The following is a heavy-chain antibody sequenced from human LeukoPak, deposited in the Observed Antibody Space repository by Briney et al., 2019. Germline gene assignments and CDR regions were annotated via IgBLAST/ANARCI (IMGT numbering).Heavy chain of an antibody. CDR3: ARDVRDYFDY. V-gene: IGHV4-31*03. Sequence: SETLSLTCTVSGGSISSGGYYWSWIRQHPGKGLEWIGYIYYSGSTYYNPSLKSRVTISVDTSKNQFSLKLSSVTAADTAAYYCARDVRDYFDYWGQGTLVTVPS. CDR2: IYYSGST. J-gene: IGHJ4*02. CDR1: GGSISSGGYY.